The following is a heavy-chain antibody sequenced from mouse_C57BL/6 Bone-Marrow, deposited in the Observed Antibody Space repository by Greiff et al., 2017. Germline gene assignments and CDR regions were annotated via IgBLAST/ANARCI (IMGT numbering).Heavy chain of an antibody. J-gene: IGHJ3*01. CDR2: IYPRSGNT. Sequence: QVQLQQSGAELARPGASVKLSCKASGYTFTSYGISWVKQRTGQGLEWIGEIYPRSGNTYYNEKFKGKATLTADKSSSTAYMELRSLTSEDSAVYFCASPGIYYYDSSPAYWGQGTLVTVSA. V-gene: IGHV1-81*01. D-gene: IGHD1-1*01. CDR3: ASPGIYYYDSSPAY. CDR1: GYTFTSYG.